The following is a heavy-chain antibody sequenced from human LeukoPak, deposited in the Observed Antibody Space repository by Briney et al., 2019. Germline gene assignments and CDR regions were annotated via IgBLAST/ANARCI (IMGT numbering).Heavy chain of an antibody. D-gene: IGHD3-10*01. Sequence: PGRSLRLSCAASGFTFSSYAMHWVRQAPGKGLEWVAVISYDGSNKYYADSVKGRFTISRDNSKNTLYLQMNSLRAEDTAVYYCAREDGSGSYYSPALRPHWGQGTLVTVSS. CDR1: GFTFSSYA. J-gene: IGHJ4*02. CDR3: AREDGSGSYYSPALRPH. V-gene: IGHV3-30-3*01. CDR2: ISYDGSNK.